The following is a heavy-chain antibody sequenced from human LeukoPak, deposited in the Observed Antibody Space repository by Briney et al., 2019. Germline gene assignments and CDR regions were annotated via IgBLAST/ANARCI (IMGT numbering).Heavy chain of an antibody. J-gene: IGHJ6*03. CDR2: MYSRGKT. V-gene: IGHV3-66*02. Sequence: GESLRPSCAASGLTVTTNYVSWVRQAPGKGLEWVSVMYSRGKTYYADSVKGRFTISRDISTNMVHLQMNSLRTEDTAMYFCASNDYPITYQYMDVWGTGTTVTVSS. CDR3: ASNDYPITYQYMDV. CDR1: GLTVTTNY. D-gene: IGHD5-12*01.